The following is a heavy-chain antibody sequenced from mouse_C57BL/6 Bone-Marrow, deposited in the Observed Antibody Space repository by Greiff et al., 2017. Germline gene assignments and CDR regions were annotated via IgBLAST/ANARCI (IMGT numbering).Heavy chain of an antibody. CDR3: ARYDYDERGGGFDY. J-gene: IGHJ2*01. CDR2: INSDGGST. Sequence: DVMLVESGGGLVQPGESLKLSCESNEYEFPSHDMSWVRKTPEKRLELVAAINSDGGSTYYPDTMERRFIISRDNTKKTLYLQMSSLRSEDTALYYCARYDYDERGGGFDYWGQGTTLTVSS. CDR1: EYEFPSHD. V-gene: IGHV5-2*01. D-gene: IGHD2-4*01.